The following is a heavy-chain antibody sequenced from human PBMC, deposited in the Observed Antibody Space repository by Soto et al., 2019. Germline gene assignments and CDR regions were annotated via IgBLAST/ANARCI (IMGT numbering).Heavy chain of an antibody. CDR3: ARDGVSSWYYNWFDP. V-gene: IGHV1-2*02. D-gene: IGHD6-13*01. J-gene: IGHJ5*02. CDR2: INPNSGGT. Sequence: QVQLVQSGAEVKKPGASVKVSCKASGYTVTGYYMHWVRQAPGQGLERMGWINPNSGGTNYAQKFQGRVTMNRDPSISTAYMELSRLRSDDTAVDYCARDGVSSWYYNWFDPWGQGTLVTVSS. CDR1: GYTVTGYY.